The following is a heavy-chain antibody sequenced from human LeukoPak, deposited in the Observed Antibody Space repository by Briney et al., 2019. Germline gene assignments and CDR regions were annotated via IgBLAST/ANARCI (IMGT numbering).Heavy chain of an antibody. J-gene: IGHJ5*02. Sequence: SVKVSCKASEGTFSSYTISLVRQAPGQVLEWMGRIIPILGIANYAQKFQGRVTITADKSTSTAYMELSSLRSEDTAVYYCARDLGDGYNHKWFDPWGQGTLVTVSS. CDR2: IIPILGIA. V-gene: IGHV1-69*04. CDR3: ARDLGDGYNHKWFDP. CDR1: EGTFSSYT. D-gene: IGHD5-24*01.